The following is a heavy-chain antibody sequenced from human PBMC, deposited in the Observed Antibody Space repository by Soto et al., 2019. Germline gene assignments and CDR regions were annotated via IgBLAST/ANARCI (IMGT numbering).Heavy chain of an antibody. J-gene: IGHJ6*03. CDR2: ISVTGGST. D-gene: IGHD3-16*01. V-gene: IGHV3-23*01. Sequence: GGSLRLSCAASGFTFSTYAMTWVRQAPGKGLEWVSCISVTGGSTYYADSVKGRFTISRDNSKNTLYLQMNSLRAEDTAVYYCAGAYRSYYMDVWGKGTTVTVSS. CDR1: GFTFSTYA. CDR3: AGAYRSYYMDV.